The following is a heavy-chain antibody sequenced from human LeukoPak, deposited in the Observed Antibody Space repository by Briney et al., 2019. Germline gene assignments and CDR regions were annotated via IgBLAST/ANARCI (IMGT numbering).Heavy chain of an antibody. V-gene: IGHV4-59*01. CDR3: ARDDPVAGTIDY. Sequence: SETLSLTCTVSGGSISSYYWSWIRQPPGKGLEWIGYIYCSGSTNYNPSLKSRVTISVDTSKNQFSLKLSSVTAADTAVYYCARDDPVAGTIDYWGQGTLVTVSS. D-gene: IGHD6-19*01. CDR2: IYCSGST. CDR1: GGSISSYY. J-gene: IGHJ4*02.